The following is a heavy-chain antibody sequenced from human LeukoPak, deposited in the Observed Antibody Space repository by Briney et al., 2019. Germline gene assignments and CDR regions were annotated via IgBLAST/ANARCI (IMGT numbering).Heavy chain of an antibody. V-gene: IGHV1-46*01. J-gene: IGHJ3*02. CDR2: INPSGGST. D-gene: IGHD2-15*01. Sequence: ASVKVSCKASGYTFTSYYMHWVRQAPGQGLEWMGIINPSGGSTSSAQKFQGRVTMARDTSTSTVYMELSSLRSEDTAVYYCARAGGSFDAFDIWGQGTMVTVSS. CDR3: ARAGGSFDAFDI. CDR1: GYTFTSYY.